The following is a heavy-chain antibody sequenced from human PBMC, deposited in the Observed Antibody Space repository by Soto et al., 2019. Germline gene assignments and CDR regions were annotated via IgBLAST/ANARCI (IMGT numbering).Heavy chain of an antibody. CDR3: AHTLVAGLGYYFDY. CDR2: IYWDDDK. CDR1: GFSLSTTRVG. D-gene: IGHD6-19*01. Sequence: QITLKESGPTLVKPTQTLTLTCTFSGFSLSTTRVGVGWIRQPPGKALEWRALIYWDDDKRYSPFLKSRLTITKDTSKNQVVLTMTNMDPMDTATYFCAHTLVAGLGYYFDYWGQGTLVTVSS. J-gene: IGHJ4*02. V-gene: IGHV2-5*02.